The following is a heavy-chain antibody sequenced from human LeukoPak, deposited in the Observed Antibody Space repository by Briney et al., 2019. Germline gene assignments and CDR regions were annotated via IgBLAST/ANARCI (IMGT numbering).Heavy chain of an antibody. CDR1: RDTFTGYV. Sequence: VASVKVSCKASRDTFTGYVMHCVRQAPGQGREWMGGIIPIFGIANPAQTLQGRLTITADESTSTAYVELSSLRYEDTAVYYCARGIGSGWYGWFDPWGQGTLVTVSS. CDR3: ARGIGSGWYGWFDP. V-gene: IGHV1-69*13. D-gene: IGHD6-19*01. CDR2: IIPIFGIA. J-gene: IGHJ5*02.